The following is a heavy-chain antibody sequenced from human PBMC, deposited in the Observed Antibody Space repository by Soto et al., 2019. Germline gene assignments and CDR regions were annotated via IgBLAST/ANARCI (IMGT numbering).Heavy chain of an antibody. CDR1: GFTFSSYA. V-gene: IGHV3-23*01. CDR2: ISGSGGST. CDR3: AKREHGLYFDY. Sequence: EVQLLESGGGLVQPGGSLRLSCAASGFTFSSYAMNWVRQAPGKGLEWVSVISGSGGSTYYADSVKGRFTISRDNSKTPLYLQMNSLRAEDTAVYYCAKREHGLYFDYWGQGTLVTVSS. J-gene: IGHJ4*02. D-gene: IGHD1-1*01.